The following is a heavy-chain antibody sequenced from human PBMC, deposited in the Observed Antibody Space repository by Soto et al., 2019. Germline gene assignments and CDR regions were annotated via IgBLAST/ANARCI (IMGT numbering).Heavy chain of an antibody. CDR2: IYYSGST. D-gene: IGHD6-13*01. V-gene: IGHV4-31*03. CDR3: ARGCIAAAAPPDY. J-gene: IGHJ4*02. Sequence: QVQLQESGPGLVKPSQTLSLTCTVSGGSISSGGYYWSWIRQHPGKGLEWIGYIYYSGSTYYNPSLKSRVTXPXDXXKNPSSLKLSSVTAAHTAVYYCARGCIAAAAPPDYWGQGTLVTVSS. CDR1: GGSISSGGYY.